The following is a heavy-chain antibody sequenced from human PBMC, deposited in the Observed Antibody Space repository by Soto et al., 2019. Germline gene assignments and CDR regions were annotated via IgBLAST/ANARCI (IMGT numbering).Heavy chain of an antibody. Sequence: QVQLQESGPGLVKPSGTLSLTCAVSGGSISSSNWWSWVRQPPGKGLEWIGEIYHSGSTNYNPSLKSRVTISVDKSKNQFSLKLSSVTAADTAVYYCANFLVAKARNSGRYYYYGMDVWGQGTTVTVSS. CDR3: ANFLVAKARNSGRYYYYGMDV. CDR1: GGSISSSNW. D-gene: IGHD5-12*01. CDR2: IYHSGST. J-gene: IGHJ6*02. V-gene: IGHV4-4*02.